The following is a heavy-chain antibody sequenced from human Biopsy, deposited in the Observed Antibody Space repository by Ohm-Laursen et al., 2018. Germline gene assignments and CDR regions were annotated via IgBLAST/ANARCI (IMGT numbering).Heavy chain of an antibody. CDR1: GYTFTGYH. V-gene: IGHV1-2*02. CDR3: TRGGYYYDSLAYYYWFDP. J-gene: IGHJ5*02. CDR2: INAKTGDT. Sequence: ASVKVSCKASGYTFTGYHVHWVRQAPGLGLEWMGWINAKTGDTNYAQKFQGRVTMTRDTSISTAYVDLSSLRSDDTAVYYCTRGGYYYDSLAYYYWFDPWGQGTLVTVSS. D-gene: IGHD3-22*01.